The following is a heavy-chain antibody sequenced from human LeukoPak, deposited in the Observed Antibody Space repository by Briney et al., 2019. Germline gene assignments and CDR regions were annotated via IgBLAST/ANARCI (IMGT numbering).Heavy chain of an antibody. V-gene: IGHV1-69*04. CDR1: GGIFSSYA. J-gene: IGHJ4*02. Sequence: VASVKVSCKASGGIFSSYAISWVRQAPGQGLEWMGRIIPILGIANYAQKFQGRVTITADKSTNTAYMDLSSLRSEDTAVYYCAKATWGHYSDYGGYFDYWGQGTLVTVSS. CDR3: AKATWGHYSDYGGYFDY. D-gene: IGHD4-11*01. CDR2: IIPILGIA.